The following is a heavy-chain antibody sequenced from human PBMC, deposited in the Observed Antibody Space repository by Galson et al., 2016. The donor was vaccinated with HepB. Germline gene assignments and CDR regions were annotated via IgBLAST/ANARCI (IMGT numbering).Heavy chain of an antibody. V-gene: IGHV3-73*01. CDR1: GFTFSGSA. J-gene: IGHJ3*02. Sequence: CAASGFTFSGSAMHWVRQAPGKGLEWVGRIRSKAKNYATEYAASVKGRFTISRDDSKNTAYLQMNSLKTEDTAVYYCTRRAAAGGTLGAFDIWGQGTMVTVSS. D-gene: IGHD6-13*01. CDR3: TRRAAAGGTLGAFDI. CDR2: IRSKAKNYAT.